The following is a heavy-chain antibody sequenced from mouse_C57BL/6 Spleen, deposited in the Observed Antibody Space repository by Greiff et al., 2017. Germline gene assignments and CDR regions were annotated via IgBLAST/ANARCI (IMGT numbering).Heavy chain of an antibody. CDR1: GYTFTDYY. V-gene: IGHV1-26*01. CDR2: INPNNGGT. Sequence: VQLQQSGPELVKPGASVKISCKASGYTFTDYYMNWVKQSHGKSLEWIGDINPNNGGTSYNQKFKGKATLTVAKSSSTAYMELRSLTSEDSAVYYCARDGYYTWFAYWGQGTLVTVSA. J-gene: IGHJ3*01. D-gene: IGHD2-3*01. CDR3: ARDGYYTWFAY.